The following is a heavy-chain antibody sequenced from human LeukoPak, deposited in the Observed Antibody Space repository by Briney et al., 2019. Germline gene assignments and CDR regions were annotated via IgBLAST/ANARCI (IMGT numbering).Heavy chain of an antibody. CDR3: ARLLVGDYFDL. V-gene: IGHV4-59*12. J-gene: IGHJ2*01. Sequence: SETLSLTCTVSGGSISNYYWSWIRQPPGKGLEWIGYIYYSGNTNYNPSLKSRVTISVDTSKNQFSLKLSSVTAADTAVYYCARLLVGDYFDLWGRGTLVTVSS. CDR2: IYYSGNT. CDR1: GGSISNYY. D-gene: IGHD4-17*01.